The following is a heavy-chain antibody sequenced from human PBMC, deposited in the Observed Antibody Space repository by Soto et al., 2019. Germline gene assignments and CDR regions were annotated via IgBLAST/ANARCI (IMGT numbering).Heavy chain of an antibody. CDR1: GYTFSSYG. D-gene: IGHD6-13*01. V-gene: IGHV1-18*01. J-gene: IGHJ4*02. CDR3: ARSLGSSSWPGGY. Sequence: QVQLVQSGAEVKKPGASVKVSCKASGYTFSSYGITWVRQAPGQGLEWMGWVSGYNGNTNYTQKLQGRVTMTTDTSTRTAYRELRSLRSDETAVYYCARSLGSSSWPGGYWGQGTLVTVSS. CDR2: VSGYNGNT.